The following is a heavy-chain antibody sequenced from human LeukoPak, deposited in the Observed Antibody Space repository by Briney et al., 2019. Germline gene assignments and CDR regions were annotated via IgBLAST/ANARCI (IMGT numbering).Heavy chain of an antibody. Sequence: GGSLRLSCAASGFTVSSSYMSWVRQAPGKGLEWVSVIYSDGSTYYADSVKGRFTISRDNSKNTLYLQMNSLRAEDTAVCYCARVGDSSGFFDYWGQGTLVTVSS. V-gene: IGHV3-66*01. CDR1: GFTVSSSY. CDR2: IYSDGST. J-gene: IGHJ4*02. CDR3: ARVGDSSGFFDY. D-gene: IGHD3-22*01.